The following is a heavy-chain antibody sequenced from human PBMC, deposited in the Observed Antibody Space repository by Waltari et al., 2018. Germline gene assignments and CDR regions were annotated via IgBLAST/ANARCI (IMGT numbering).Heavy chain of an antibody. V-gene: IGHV1-69*05. D-gene: IGHD5-18*01. Sequence: QVQLVQSGAEVKKPGSSVKVSCKASGGTFSSYAKRWVRQAPGQGLEWMGGIIPIFGTANYEQKFQGRVTITTDESTSTAYMVLSSLRSEDTAMYYCARDRDTCYFDYWGQGTLVTVSS. J-gene: IGHJ4*02. CDR1: GGTFSSYA. CDR3: ARDRDTCYFDY. CDR2: IIPIFGTA.